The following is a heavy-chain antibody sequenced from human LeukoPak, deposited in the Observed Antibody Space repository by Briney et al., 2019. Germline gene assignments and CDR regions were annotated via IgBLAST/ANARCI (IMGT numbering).Heavy chain of an antibody. CDR3: ARVMVNNWFDP. J-gene: IGHJ5*02. V-gene: IGHV4-4*07. D-gene: IGHD2-8*01. CDR1: GGSISSYY. Sequence: SETLSLTCTVSGGSISSYYWSWVRQPAGKGLEWIGRIYASGNTNYNPSLKGRVTMTVDTSKNQFSLNLSSVTTADTAVYYCARVMVNNWFDPWGQGTLVTVSS. CDR2: IYASGNT.